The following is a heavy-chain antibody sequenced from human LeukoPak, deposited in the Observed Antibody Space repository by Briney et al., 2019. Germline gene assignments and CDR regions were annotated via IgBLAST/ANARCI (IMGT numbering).Heavy chain of an antibody. CDR1: GYTFTSYD. V-gene: IGHV1-8*01. Sequence: GASVKVSCKASGYTFTSYDINWVRQATGQGLEWMGWMNPNSGNTGYAQKLQGRVTMTRNTSISTAYMELSSLRSEDTAVYYCARGLTMIVVVPGYWGQGTLVTVSS. J-gene: IGHJ4*02. CDR2: MNPNSGNT. CDR3: ARGLTMIVVVPGY. D-gene: IGHD3-22*01.